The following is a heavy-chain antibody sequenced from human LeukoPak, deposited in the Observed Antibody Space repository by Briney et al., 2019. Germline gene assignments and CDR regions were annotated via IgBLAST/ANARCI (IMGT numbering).Heavy chain of an antibody. J-gene: IGHJ3*02. CDR2: IYPGDSDT. Sequence: YWSWIRQPPGKGLEWMGIIYPGDSDTRYSPSFQGQVTISADKSISTAYLQWSSLKASDTAMYYCARPQETGGDAFDIWGQGTMVTVSS. CDR3: ARPQETGGDAFDI. CDR1: YW. V-gene: IGHV5-51*01. D-gene: IGHD7-27*01.